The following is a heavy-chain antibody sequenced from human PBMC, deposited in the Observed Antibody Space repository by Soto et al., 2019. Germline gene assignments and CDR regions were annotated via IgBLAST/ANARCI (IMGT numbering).Heavy chain of an antibody. J-gene: IGHJ5*02. CDR1: GYSFTSYW. CDR2: IDPSDSYT. D-gene: IGHD3-16*01. CDR3: ARMETFGSLNWFDP. Sequence: GESLKISCKGSGYSFTSYWISWVRQMPGKGLEWMGRIDPSDSYTNYNPSFQGHVTISADKSISTAYLQWSSLRSDDTAIYYCARMETFGSLNWFDPWGQGTLVTVSS. V-gene: IGHV5-10-1*01.